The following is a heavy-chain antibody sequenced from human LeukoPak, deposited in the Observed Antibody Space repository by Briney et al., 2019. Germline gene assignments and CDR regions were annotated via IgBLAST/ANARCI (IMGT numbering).Heavy chain of an antibody. J-gene: IGHJ4*02. V-gene: IGHV3-7*01. Sequence: PGGSLRLSCAASGFTFSNYRMSWVRQAPGKGLEWVANIKQDGSEKYYVDSVKGRFTISRDNAKNSLYLQMNSLRAEDTAVYYCARDSNNGYDYRFDFWGQGTLVTVSS. D-gene: IGHD5-12*01. CDR1: GFTFSNYR. CDR3: ARDSNNGYDYRFDF. CDR2: IKQDGSEK.